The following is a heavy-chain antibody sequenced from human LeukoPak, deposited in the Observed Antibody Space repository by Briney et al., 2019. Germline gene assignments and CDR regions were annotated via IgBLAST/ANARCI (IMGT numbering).Heavy chain of an antibody. V-gene: IGHV1-24*01. D-gene: IGHD6-6*01. J-gene: IGHJ4*02. CDR1: GYTLTELS. CDR2: FDPEDGET. Sequence: ASVKVSCKVSGYTLTELSIHWVRQAPGKGLEWMGGFDPEDGETIYAQKFQGRVTMTEDTSTDTVYMELSSLRSEDTAVYYCARAGQLVRRPLDYWGQGILVTVSS. CDR3: ARAGQLVRRPLDY.